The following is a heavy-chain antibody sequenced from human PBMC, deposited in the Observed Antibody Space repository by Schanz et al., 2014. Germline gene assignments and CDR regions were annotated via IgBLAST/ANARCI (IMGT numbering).Heavy chain of an antibody. V-gene: IGHV4-4*07. D-gene: IGHD6-19*01. CDR2: IFTSGST. Sequence: QVQLRESGPGLVKPSKTLSLTCTVSGGSISSYYWSWIRQPAGKGLGWIGRIFTSGSTDYNPSLRSRSTWSVATSKTQFSLKLSSVTAADTAVYYCAGLETGSGWYPPKYYYYGMDEWGQGTMVTVSS. J-gene: IGHJ6*02. CDR1: GGSISSYY. CDR3: AGLETGSGWYPPKYYYYGMDE.